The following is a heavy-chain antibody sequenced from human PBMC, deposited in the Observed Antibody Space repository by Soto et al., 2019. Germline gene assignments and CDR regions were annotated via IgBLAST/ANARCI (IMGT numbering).Heavy chain of an antibody. Sequence: ASVKVSCKASGGTFSSYAISWVRQAPGQGLEWMGGIIPIFSTANYAQKFQGRVTITADESTSTAYMELSSLRSEDTAVYYCARVPALYYYYGMDVWGQGTTVTVSS. J-gene: IGHJ6*02. CDR2: IIPIFSTA. V-gene: IGHV1-69*13. CDR3: ARVPALYYYYGMDV. CDR1: GGTFSSYA.